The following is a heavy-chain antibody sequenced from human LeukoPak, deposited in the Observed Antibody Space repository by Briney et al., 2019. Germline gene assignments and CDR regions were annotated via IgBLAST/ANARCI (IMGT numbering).Heavy chain of an antibody. CDR1: GFTFSSYS. V-gene: IGHV3-21*01. CDR2: ISSSSSYI. Sequence: GRSLRLSCAPSGFTFSSYSMNWVRQAPGKGLESVSSISSSSSYIYYAASVKGRFTISRDNAKNSLYLQMNRLRAEDTAVYYCARQLNSLAVGDYWGEGSLVTVPS. J-gene: IGHJ4*02. CDR3: ARQLNSLAVGDY. D-gene: IGHD6-19*01.